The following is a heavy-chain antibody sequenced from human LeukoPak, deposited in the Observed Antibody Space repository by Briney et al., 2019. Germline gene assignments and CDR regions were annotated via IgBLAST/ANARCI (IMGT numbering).Heavy chain of an antibody. CDR2: INPRSGTT. V-gene: IGHV1-46*01. Sequence: ASVKVSCKASGYTFTNYYMVWVRQAPGQGLEWMGMINPRSGTTGYAQKFQGRFTMTRDTSTRTVNMELSSLRSEDTAVYYCARLAVAGDFDYWGRGTLVTVSS. CDR1: GYTFTNYY. D-gene: IGHD6-13*01. J-gene: IGHJ4*02. CDR3: ARLAVAGDFDY.